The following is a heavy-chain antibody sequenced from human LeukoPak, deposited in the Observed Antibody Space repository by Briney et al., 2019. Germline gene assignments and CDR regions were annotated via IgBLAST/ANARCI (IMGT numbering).Heavy chain of an antibody. J-gene: IGHJ4*02. D-gene: IGHD6-13*01. CDR3: AREDRSSWFGLSDY. Sequence: PGGSLRLSCAASGFNFNYYGMHWVRQAPGKELEWVAFIQYDGSSKYYGDSVKGRLTVSRDNSENTLYLQMNTLRAEDPAVYYCAREDRSSWFGLSDYWGQGTLVTVSS. V-gene: IGHV3-30*02. CDR2: IQYDGSSK. CDR1: GFNFNYYG.